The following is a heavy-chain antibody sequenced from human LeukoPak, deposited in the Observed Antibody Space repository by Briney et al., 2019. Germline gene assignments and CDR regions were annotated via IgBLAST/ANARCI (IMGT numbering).Heavy chain of an antibody. J-gene: IGHJ4*02. CDR1: GGSISSSSYY. CDR3: ASDYYDSSGYYYAPFDY. Sequence: SETLSLACTVSGGSISSSSYYWGWIRQPPGKGLEWIGSIYYSGSTYYNPSLKSRVTISVDTSKNQFSLKLSSVTAADTAVYYCASDYYDSSGYYYAPFDYWGQGTLVTVSS. V-gene: IGHV4-39*07. D-gene: IGHD3-22*01. CDR2: IYYSGST.